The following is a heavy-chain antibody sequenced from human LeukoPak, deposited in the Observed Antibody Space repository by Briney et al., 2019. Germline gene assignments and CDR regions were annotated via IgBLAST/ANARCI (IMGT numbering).Heavy chain of an antibody. CDR3: ARARRELSSSSAFDP. CDR1: GGSISGSSYY. J-gene: IGHJ5*02. V-gene: IGHV4-39*07. CDR2: GFYSGSA. D-gene: IGHD6-6*01. Sequence: SETLSLTCTVSGGSISGSSYYWGWIRQPPGKGLEWIGSGFYSGSAYYNPSLKSRATISADMSKNQFSLKLSSVTAADTAVYYCARARRELSSSSAFDPWGQGTLVTVSS.